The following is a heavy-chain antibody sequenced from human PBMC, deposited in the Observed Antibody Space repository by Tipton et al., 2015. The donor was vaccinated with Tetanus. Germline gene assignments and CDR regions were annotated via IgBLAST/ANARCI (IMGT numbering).Heavy chain of an antibody. CDR1: GGSISSGGYY. Sequence: TLSLTCSVSGGSISSGGYYWSWLRQHPGKGLEWLGYIYYTGNTYYNPSLKSRLTISLDTSKNQFSLRQSSLSAADTAVYFCARRGGGSTFDHWGQGTLVTVSS. CDR3: ARRGGGSTFDH. CDR2: IYYTGNT. J-gene: IGHJ4*02. D-gene: IGHD1-26*01. V-gene: IGHV4-31*03.